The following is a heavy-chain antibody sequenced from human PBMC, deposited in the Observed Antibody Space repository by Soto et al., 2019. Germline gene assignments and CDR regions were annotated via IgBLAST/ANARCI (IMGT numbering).Heavy chain of an antibody. V-gene: IGHV1-69*01. Sequence: QVQLVQSGAEVKKPGSSVKVSCKASGGTFSSYAISWVRQAPGQGLEWMGGIIPIFGTANYAQKFQGRVTVTADESTSTAYMELSSLRSEDTAVYYCASQGLDYGGNYSFDYWGQGTLVTVSS. CDR3: ASQGLDYGGNYSFDY. J-gene: IGHJ4*02. CDR1: GGTFSSYA. CDR2: IIPIFGTA. D-gene: IGHD4-17*01.